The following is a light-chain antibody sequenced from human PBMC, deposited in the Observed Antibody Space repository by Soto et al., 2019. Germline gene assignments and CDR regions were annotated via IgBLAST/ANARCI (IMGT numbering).Light chain of an antibody. CDR1: HSLVQRDGNTH. J-gene: IGKJ1*01. CDR2: KVS. V-gene: IGKV2-30*02. Sequence: DAVRPHSPPSRPVDLGKAASISFRLRHSLVQRDGNTHLNWFQQRPGQSPRRLIYKVSNRDSGVPDRFSGSGSGTDFTLKLRTVEAEDVGVYYCLQGKHWPGTFGQGTKVGNK. CDR3: LQGKHWPGT.